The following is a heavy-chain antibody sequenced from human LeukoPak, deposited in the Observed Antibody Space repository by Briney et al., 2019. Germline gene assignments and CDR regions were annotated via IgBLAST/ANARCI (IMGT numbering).Heavy chain of an antibody. J-gene: IGHJ5*02. V-gene: IGHV4-38-2*02. CDR1: GYSIRSGYY. D-gene: IGHD1-1*01. CDR2: IFRDGTA. CDR3: ARALPPGYNWNDVSSWFDP. Sequence: SETLSLTCTVSGYSIRSGYYWGWIRQPPGKGPEWIGSIFRDGTAYYNPSLKSRVSISVDTSRNQFFLNLRSVTAADTAVYYCARALPPGYNWNDVSSWFDPWGQGTLVTVSS.